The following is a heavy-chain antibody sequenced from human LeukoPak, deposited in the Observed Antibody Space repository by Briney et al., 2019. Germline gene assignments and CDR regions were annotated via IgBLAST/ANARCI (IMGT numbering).Heavy chain of an antibody. V-gene: IGHV1-69*01. D-gene: IGHD3-3*01. CDR3: ARPATIFGVVNNLDY. CDR1: GGTFSSYA. J-gene: IGHJ4*01. CDR2: IIPIFGKA. Sequence: SVEVSCKASGGTFSSYAISWVRQAPGQGLEWMGGIIPIFGKANYAQKFQGTVTITADDSTSTAYMELRSMRSEDTAVYYCARPATIFGVVNNLDYWGQGTLVTVSS.